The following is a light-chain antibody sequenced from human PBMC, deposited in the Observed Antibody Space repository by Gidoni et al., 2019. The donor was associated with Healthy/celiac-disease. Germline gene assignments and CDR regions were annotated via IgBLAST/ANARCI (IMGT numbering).Light chain of an antibody. CDR2: GAS. V-gene: IGKV3-20*01. Sequence: IVVTQYPGTVSWSPGDRATLSCRASQSVSSSYLAWYQQKPGQAPRLLIYGASSRDTGIPDRFSGSGSGTDFTLTISRLEPEDFAVYYCQQYGSSPYTFGQGTKLEIK. CDR1: QSVSSSY. J-gene: IGKJ2*01. CDR3: QQYGSSPYT.